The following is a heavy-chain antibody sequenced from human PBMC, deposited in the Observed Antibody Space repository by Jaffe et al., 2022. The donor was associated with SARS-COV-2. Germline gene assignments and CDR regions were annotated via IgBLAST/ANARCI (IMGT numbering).Heavy chain of an antibody. V-gene: IGHV3-49*03. CDR2: IRSKAYGGTT. Sequence: EVQLVESGGGLVQPGRSLRLSCTASGFTFGDYAMSWFRQAPGKGLEWVGFIRSKAYGGTTEYAASVKGRFTISRDDSKSIAYLQMNSLKTEDTAVYYCTRDNQPKTILTGSFDYWGQGTLVTVSS. CDR1: GFTFGDYA. D-gene: IGHD3-9*01. J-gene: IGHJ4*02. CDR3: TRDNQPKTILTGSFDY.